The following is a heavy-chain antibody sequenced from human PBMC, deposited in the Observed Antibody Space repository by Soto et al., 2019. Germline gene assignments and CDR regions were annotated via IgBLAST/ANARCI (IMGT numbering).Heavy chain of an antibody. J-gene: IGHJ4*01. D-gene: IGHD1-26*01. CDR3: ARARKGSNMFHFDY. CDR2: IDPSDSYT. Sequence: GEALKISCKGSGYSFTSYWISWVRQMPGKGLEWMGTIDPSDSYTNYSPSFQGHVTISADKSISTAYLQWSSLKASDTAMYYCARARKGSNMFHFDYWGQGTLVTVSS. V-gene: IGHV5-10-1*01. CDR1: GYSFTSYW.